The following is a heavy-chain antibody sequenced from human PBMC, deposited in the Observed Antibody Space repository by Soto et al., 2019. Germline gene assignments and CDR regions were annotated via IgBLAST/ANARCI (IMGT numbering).Heavy chain of an antibody. CDR2: ILDDGNNK. V-gene: IGHV3-30-3*01. D-gene: IGHD3-10*01. J-gene: IGHJ4*02. Sequence: QVQLVESGGGVVQPGRSLRLSCAASGFTFSNHIMHWVRQAPGKGLEWVAVILDDGNNKYYADSVKGRFTISRDNSKNTLYLQMNRLRTEDTAVYYCARDDAGGSYCDLGHWGQGTLVTVSS. CDR1: GFTFSNHI. CDR3: ARDDAGGSYCDLGH.